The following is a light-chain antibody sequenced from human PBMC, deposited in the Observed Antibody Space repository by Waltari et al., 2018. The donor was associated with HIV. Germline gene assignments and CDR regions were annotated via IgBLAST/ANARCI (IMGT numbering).Light chain of an antibody. Sequence: DIVMTQSPASLVVSLGARANLNCTSSPSVLYSSSSKNYLAWYQQKPGQSPKLLIYWASTRESGVPDRFSGGGSGTDFTLTISSLQAEDVAVYYCQQYYSLPFTFGPGTKVDIK. V-gene: IGKV4-1*01. J-gene: IGKJ3*01. CDR1: PSVLYSSSSKNY. CDR3: QQYYSLPFT. CDR2: WAS.